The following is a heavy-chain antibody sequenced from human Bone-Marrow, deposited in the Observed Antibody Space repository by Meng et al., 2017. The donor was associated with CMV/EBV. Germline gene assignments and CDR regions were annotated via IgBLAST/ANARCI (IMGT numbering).Heavy chain of an antibody. CDR2: INPNNGGT. Sequence: ASVKVSCKASGYSSIDYYIHWVRQAPGQGLEWMGWINPNNGGTNYAQQFQGRVTMTRDTSINTAHMELSRLKYDDTAVYYCARDQDIVVVPAAISHYYYYGMDFWGQGTTVTVSS. D-gene: IGHD2-2*02. CDR1: GYSSIDYY. J-gene: IGHJ6*02. CDR3: ARDQDIVVVPAAISHYYYYGMDF. V-gene: IGHV1-2*02.